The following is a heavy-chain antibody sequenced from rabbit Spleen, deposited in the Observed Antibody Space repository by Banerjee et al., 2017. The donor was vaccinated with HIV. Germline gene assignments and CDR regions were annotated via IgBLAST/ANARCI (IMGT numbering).Heavy chain of an antibody. D-gene: IGHD4-2*01. Sequence: QSLEESGGDLVKPGASLTLTCTASGLDFSSSYWICWVRQAPGKGLEWIACMRSSTYYANWAKGRFTISKTSSTTVTLQMTSLTAADTATYFCARDPAGREDFNLWGQGTLVTVS. CDR2: MRSST. CDR3: ARDPAGREDFNL. V-gene: IGHV1S40*01. J-gene: IGHJ4*01. CDR1: GLDFSSSYW.